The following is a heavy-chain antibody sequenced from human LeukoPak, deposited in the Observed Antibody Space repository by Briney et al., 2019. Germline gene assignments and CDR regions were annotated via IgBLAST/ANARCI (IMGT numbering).Heavy chain of an antibody. CDR2: ISTSGSTT. V-gene: IGHV3-48*03. CDR3: ARGSCASNSCYGMDV. Sequence: GGSLRLSCAGSGFTFSSYQMNWVRQAPGKGVEWVSYISTSGSTTYYADSVKGRFTISRDNAKNSLYLQMHSLRAEDTAVYYCARGSCASNSCYGMDVWGKGTTVTVSS. J-gene: IGHJ6*04. D-gene: IGHD2/OR15-2a*01. CDR1: GFTFSSYQ.